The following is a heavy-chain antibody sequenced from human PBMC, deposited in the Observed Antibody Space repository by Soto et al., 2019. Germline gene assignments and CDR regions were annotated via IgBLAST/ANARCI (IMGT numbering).Heavy chain of an antibody. D-gene: IGHD5-18*01. V-gene: IGHV4-59*08. CDR1: GFSMSGYY. J-gene: IGHJ6*02. Sequence: SVTLSLTCTFTGFSMSGYYWRWILVSPGKPMEWIGYVHDSWGAAYNPSLRSRVAISLDTSKSQFSLSLTSVSATDTAMYYCVRQGYGPLHGLVDVWGQGTTVT. CDR3: VRQGYGPLHGLVDV. CDR2: VHDSWGA.